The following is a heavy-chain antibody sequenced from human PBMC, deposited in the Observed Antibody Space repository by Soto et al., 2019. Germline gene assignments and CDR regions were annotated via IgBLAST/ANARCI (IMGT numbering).Heavy chain of an antibody. D-gene: IGHD2-15*01. J-gene: IGHJ4*02. CDR2: IKQDGSEK. V-gene: IGHV3-7*01. Sequence: GGSLRLSCAASGFTFSNYWMTWVRQTPGKGLEWVTNIKQDGSEKYYVDSVKGRFTVSRDNPRNSLFLQMNNLRAEDTAVYYCARVRDGCSFDYRGQGTLVTVSS. CDR3: ARVRDGCSFDY. CDR1: GFTFSNYW.